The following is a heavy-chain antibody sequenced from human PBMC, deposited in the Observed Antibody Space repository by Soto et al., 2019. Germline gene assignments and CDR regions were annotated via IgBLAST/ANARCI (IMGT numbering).Heavy chain of an antibody. CDR3: ARVLNHRLSGLSPGY. CDR2: MNPKRGNT. D-gene: IGHD3-22*01. V-gene: IGHV1-8*01. Sequence: QVQLVQSGAEVKKPGASVKVSCKAAGYTFTSYDINWVRQATGQGLEWMGWMNPKRGNTGYSQKFQGRVTMTRNTSISTAYMELSSLRSEDTAVYYCARVLNHRLSGLSPGYWGQGTLVTVSS. CDR1: GYTFTSYD. J-gene: IGHJ4*02.